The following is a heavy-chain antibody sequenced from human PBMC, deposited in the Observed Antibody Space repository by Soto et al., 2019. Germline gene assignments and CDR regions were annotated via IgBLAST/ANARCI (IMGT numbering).Heavy chain of an antibody. Sequence: PSETLSLTCAVLGGSFSGYYWSWIRQPPGKGLEWIGEINHSGSTNYNPSLKSRVTISVDTSKNQFSLKLSSVTAADTAVYYCATQKIVVVPAAKGRNWFDPWGQGTLVTVSS. CDR1: GGSFSGYY. V-gene: IGHV4-34*01. J-gene: IGHJ5*02. CDR2: INHSGST. CDR3: ATQKIVVVPAAKGRNWFDP. D-gene: IGHD2-2*01.